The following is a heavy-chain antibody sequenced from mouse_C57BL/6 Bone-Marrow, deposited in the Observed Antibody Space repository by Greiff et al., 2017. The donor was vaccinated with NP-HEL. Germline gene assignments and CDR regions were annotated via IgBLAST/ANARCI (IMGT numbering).Heavy chain of an antibody. CDR1: GYTFTDYY. CDR2: INPYNGGT. CDR3: ARITTVPPFAY. V-gene: IGHV1-19*01. Sequence: VQLQQSGPVLVKPGASVKMSCKASGYTFTDYYMNWVKQSHGKSLEWIGVINPYNGGTSSNQKFKGKATLTVYKSSSTAYMELNSLTAEDSAVYYCARITTVPPFAYGGQGTLVTVSA. D-gene: IGHD1-1*01. J-gene: IGHJ3*01.